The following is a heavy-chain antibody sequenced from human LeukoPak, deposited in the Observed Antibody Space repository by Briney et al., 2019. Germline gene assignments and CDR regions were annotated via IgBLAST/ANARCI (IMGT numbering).Heavy chain of an antibody. CDR3: ARGYYDSSGYYLAAY. CDR1: GGSISGYY. CDR2: IYYSGST. J-gene: IGHJ4*02. D-gene: IGHD3-22*01. Sequence: KPSETLSLTCTVSGGSISGYYRSWIRQPPGKGLEWIGYIYYSGSTNYNPSLKSRVTLSVDTSKNQFSLKLTSVTAADTAVYYCARGYYDSSGYYLAAYWGQGTLVTVSS. V-gene: IGHV4-59*01.